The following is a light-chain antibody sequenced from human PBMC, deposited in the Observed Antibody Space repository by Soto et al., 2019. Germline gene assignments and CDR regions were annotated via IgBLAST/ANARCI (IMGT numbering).Light chain of an antibody. J-gene: IGKJ4*01. CDR2: AAS. V-gene: IGKV1-27*01. Sequence: ILMTQSPSSLSAFVGDRVTITCRASQDIGNFLAWYQQKPGKVPKLLIYAASTLRSGVPSRFIGSGPGTDFTLTISSLQPEDVATYYCQKCKVAPFTFGGGTKVDIK. CDR1: QDIGNF. CDR3: QKCKVAPFT.